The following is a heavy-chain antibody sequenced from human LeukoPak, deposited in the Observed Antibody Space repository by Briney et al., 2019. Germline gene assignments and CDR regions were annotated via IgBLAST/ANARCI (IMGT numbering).Heavy chain of an antibody. Sequence: KSSETLSLTCTVSAGSISSYYWSWIRQPPGKGLEWIGYIYYSGSTYYNPSLKSRVTISVDTSKNQFSLKLSSVTAADTAVYYCAREWSDPYSGYDYYYFDYWGQGTLVTVSS. D-gene: IGHD5-12*01. CDR1: AGSISSYY. CDR2: IYYSGST. J-gene: IGHJ4*02. CDR3: AREWSDPYSGYDYYYFDY. V-gene: IGHV4-59*12.